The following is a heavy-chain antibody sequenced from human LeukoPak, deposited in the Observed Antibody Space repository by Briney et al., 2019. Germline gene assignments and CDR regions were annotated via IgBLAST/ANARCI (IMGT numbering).Heavy chain of an antibody. D-gene: IGHD2-2*01. CDR1: GFTASGSA. V-gene: IGHV3-73*01. CDR3: ISSGLREYQYYGMDV. CDR2: IRSKANIYAT. J-gene: IGHJ6*02. Sequence: GGSLRLSCAASGFTASGSAIHWVRQASGKGLEWIGHIRSKANIYATAYIASVKGRFSLSRDDSKNMAFLQMNSLETEDTAVYYCISSGLREYQYYGMDVWGQGTTVTVSS.